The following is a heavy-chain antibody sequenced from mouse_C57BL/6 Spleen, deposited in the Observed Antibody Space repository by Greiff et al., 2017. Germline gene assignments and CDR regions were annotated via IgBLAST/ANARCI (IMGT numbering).Heavy chain of an antibody. CDR1: GYTFTSYW. CDR3: ARATVYYFDY. V-gene: IGHV1-69*01. Sequence: VQLQQSGAELVMPGASVKLSCKASGYTFTSYWMHWVKQRPGQGLEWIGEIDPSDSYTNYNQKFKGKSTLTVDKSSSTAYMQLSSLTSEDSAVYYCARATVYYFDYWGQGTTLTVSS. J-gene: IGHJ2*01. D-gene: IGHD1-1*01. CDR2: IDPSDSYT.